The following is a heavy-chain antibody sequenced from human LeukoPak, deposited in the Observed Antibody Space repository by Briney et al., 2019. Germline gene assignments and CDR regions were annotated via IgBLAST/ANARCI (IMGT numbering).Heavy chain of an antibody. CDR1: GYTFTSYG. CDR2: MNPNSGNT. J-gene: IGHJ4*02. CDR3: ARGRDWADY. D-gene: IGHD3-9*01. V-gene: IGHV1-8*02. Sequence: ASVKVSCKASGYTFTSYGISWVRQAPGQGLEGMGWMNPNSGNTGYAQKFQGRVTMTRNTSISTAYMELSSLRSEDTAVYYCARGRDWADYWGQGTLVTVSS.